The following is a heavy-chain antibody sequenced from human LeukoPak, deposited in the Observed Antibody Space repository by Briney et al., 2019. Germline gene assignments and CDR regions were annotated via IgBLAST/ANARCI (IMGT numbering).Heavy chain of an antibody. CDR1: GITFSSYG. J-gene: IGHJ4*02. V-gene: IGHV3-23*01. CDR3: TRDPSNSGSYSRLDY. Sequence: PGRSLRLSCAASGITFSSYGMSWVRQAPGKGLEWVSSISSTGGTTYYADSVKGRFTISRDNSKNTLYLQMNSLRAEDTALYYCTRDPSNSGSYSRLDYWGQGTLVTVSS. D-gene: IGHD1-26*01. CDR2: ISSTGGTT.